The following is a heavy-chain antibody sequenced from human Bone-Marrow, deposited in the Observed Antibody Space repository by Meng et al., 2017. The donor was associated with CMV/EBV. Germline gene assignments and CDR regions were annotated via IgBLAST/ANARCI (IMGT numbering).Heavy chain of an antibody. CDR3: ASSQYDILTGYFHYGMDV. CDR1: GYTFTSYY. Sequence: ASVKVSCKASGYTFTSYYMHWVRQAPGQGLEWMGIINPSGGSTSYAQKFQGRVTMTSNTSISTAYMELSSLRSEDTAVYYCASSQYDILTGYFHYGMDVWGQGTTVTVSS. D-gene: IGHD3-9*01. CDR2: INPSGGST. J-gene: IGHJ6*02. V-gene: IGHV1-46*01.